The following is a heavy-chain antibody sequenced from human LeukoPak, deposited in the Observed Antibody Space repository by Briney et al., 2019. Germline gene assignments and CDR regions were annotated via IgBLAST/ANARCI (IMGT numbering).Heavy chain of an antibody. J-gene: IGHJ4*02. Sequence: PGRSLRLSCAASGFTFSSYWMSWVRQAPGKGLEWVANIKQDGSNKYYADSVKGRFTISRDNSKNTLYLQMNSLRAEDTAVYYCAKDQPTIFGVVTLGYYFDYWGQGTLVTVSS. D-gene: IGHD3-3*01. CDR2: IKQDGSNK. V-gene: IGHV3-7*01. CDR1: GFTFSSYW. CDR3: AKDQPTIFGVVTLGYYFDY.